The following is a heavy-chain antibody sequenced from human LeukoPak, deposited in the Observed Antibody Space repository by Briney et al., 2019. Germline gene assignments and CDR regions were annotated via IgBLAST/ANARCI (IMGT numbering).Heavy chain of an antibody. CDR3: AKALSVVPSADYSYAYAIYV. Sequence: SGGSLRLSCAASRFPFSKYVLHWVRQAPGKGLEWVAVISYDGSNQYYADSVKGRFTISRDNSKNTLYLQMNSLRAEDTAVYYCAKALSVVPSADYSYAYAIYVWGQGTTVTVSS. J-gene: IGHJ6*02. D-gene: IGHD2-2*01. V-gene: IGHV3-30*18. CDR1: RFPFSKYV. CDR2: ISYDGSNQ.